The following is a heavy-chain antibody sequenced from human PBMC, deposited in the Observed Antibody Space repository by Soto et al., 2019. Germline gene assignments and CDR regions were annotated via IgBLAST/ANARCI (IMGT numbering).Heavy chain of an antibody. Sequence: GASVKVSCKASGYTFTGYYMHWVRQAPGQGLEWMGWINPNSGGTNYAQKFQGWVTMTRDTSISTAYMELSRLRSDDTAVYYCARANVSGDYPHWFDSWGKGTLVTVSS. CDR2: INPNSGGT. CDR1: GYTFTGYY. V-gene: IGHV1-2*04. D-gene: IGHD4-17*01. J-gene: IGHJ5*01. CDR3: ARANVSGDYPHWFDS.